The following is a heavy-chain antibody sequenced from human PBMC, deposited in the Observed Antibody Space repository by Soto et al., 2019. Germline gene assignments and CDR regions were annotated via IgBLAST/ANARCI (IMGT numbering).Heavy chain of an antibody. J-gene: IGHJ4*02. CDR1: RFTFSFYP. Sequence: GGSLRLSCAASRFTFSFYPMSWVRQAPGKGLEWVSSISGSGGSTYYADSVKGRFTISRDNSKNTLYLQMNSLRAEDTAVYYCAKEQAHNYADPSSIFDYWGQGTLVTVSS. V-gene: IGHV3-23*01. CDR3: AKEQAHNYADPSSIFDY. D-gene: IGHD6-6*01. CDR2: ISGSGGST.